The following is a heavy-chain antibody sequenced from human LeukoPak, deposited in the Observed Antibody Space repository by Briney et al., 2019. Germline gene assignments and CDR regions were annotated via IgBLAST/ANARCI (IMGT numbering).Heavy chain of an antibody. CDR2: INPNSGGT. CDR1: GYTFTGYY. D-gene: IGHD1-26*01. Sequence: ASVKVSCKASGYTFTGYYMHWVRQAPGQGLEWMGWINPNSGGTNYAQKVQGRVTMTRATSISTAYMDLSRLRSDDTAVYYCARVERFGATVAYWGQGTLVTVSS. V-gene: IGHV1-2*02. J-gene: IGHJ4*02. CDR3: ARVERFGATVAY.